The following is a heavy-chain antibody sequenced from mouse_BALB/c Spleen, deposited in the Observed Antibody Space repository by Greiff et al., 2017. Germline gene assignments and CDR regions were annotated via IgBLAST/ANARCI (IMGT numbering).Heavy chain of an antibody. V-gene: IGHV5-6*01. CDR1: GFTFSSYG. J-gene: IGHJ2*01. CDR2: ISSGGSYT. D-gene: IGHD2-4*01. Sequence: EVKLMESGGDLVKPGGSLKLSCAASGFTFSSYGMSWVRQTPDKRLEWVATISSGGSYTYYPDSVKGRFTISRDNAKNTLYLQMSSLKSEDTAMYYCARQDYADYWGQGTTLTVSS. CDR3: ARQDYADY.